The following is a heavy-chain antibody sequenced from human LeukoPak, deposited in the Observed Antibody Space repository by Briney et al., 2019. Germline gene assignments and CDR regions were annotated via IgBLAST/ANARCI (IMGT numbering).Heavy chain of an antibody. D-gene: IGHD2-2*01. CDR3: AKAPHYCSSTSCPTLYFDY. V-gene: IGHV3-23*01. CDR1: GFTFSSYA. J-gene: IGHJ4*02. CDR2: ISGSGGGT. Sequence: GGSLRLSCAASGFTFSSYAMSWVRQAPGQGLEWVSAISGSGGGTYYADSVKGRFTISRDNSKNTLYLQMNSLRAEDTAVYYCAKAPHYCSSTSCPTLYFDYWGQGTLVTVSS.